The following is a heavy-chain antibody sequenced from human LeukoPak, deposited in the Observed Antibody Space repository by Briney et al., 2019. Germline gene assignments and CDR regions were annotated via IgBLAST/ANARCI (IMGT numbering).Heavy chain of an antibody. V-gene: IGHV3-30*02. CDR2: IRHVGTNT. CDR1: GFTFSSYG. D-gene: IGHD1-26*01. J-gene: IGHJ4*02. CDR3: ARDERAVGVDY. Sequence: GGSLRLSCAASGFTFSSYGMHWVRQAPGKGLEWVAFIRHVGTNTYYADSVKGRFTISRDNSKNTPYLQMNSLRAEDTAVYYCARDERAVGVDYWGQGTLVTVSS.